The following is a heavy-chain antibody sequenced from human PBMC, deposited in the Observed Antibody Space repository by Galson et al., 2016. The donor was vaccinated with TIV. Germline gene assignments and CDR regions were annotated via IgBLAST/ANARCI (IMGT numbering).Heavy chain of an antibody. Sequence: SLRLSCAASEINFSRFWMHWVRQVPGKGLMWVSRITDDGSDTVYADSVRGRFTISRDNAMDTLYLQMDSLRAKDTGVYYCARERRYYGVDVWGQGTTVTVS. CDR2: ITDDGSDT. CDR3: ARERRYYGVDV. V-gene: IGHV3-74*01. J-gene: IGHJ6*02. D-gene: IGHD2-15*01. CDR1: EINFSRFW.